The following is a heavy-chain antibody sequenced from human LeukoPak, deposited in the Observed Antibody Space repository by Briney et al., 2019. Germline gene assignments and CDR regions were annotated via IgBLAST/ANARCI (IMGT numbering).Heavy chain of an antibody. Sequence: PGGSLRLSCAASGFTFSSYAMSWVRQAPGKGLEWVSAISGSGGSTYYADSVKGRFTISRDNSKNTLYLQMNSLRAEDTAVYYCAKDYGGDYDFWSGMTDYWGQGTLVTVSS. J-gene: IGHJ4*02. CDR2: ISGSGGST. D-gene: IGHD3-3*01. CDR3: AKDYGGDYDFWSGMTDY. V-gene: IGHV3-23*01. CDR1: GFTFSSYA.